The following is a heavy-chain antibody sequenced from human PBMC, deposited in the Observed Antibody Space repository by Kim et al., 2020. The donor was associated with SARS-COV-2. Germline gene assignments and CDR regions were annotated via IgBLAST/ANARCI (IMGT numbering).Heavy chain of an antibody. CDR1: GGSISSGGYY. Sequence: SETLSLTCTVSGGSISSGGYYWSWIRQHPGKGLEWIGYIYYSGSTYYNPSLKSRVTISVDTSKNQFSLKLSSVTAADTAVYYCARDREVSGGYLGRHNWFDPWGQGTLVTVSS. D-gene: IGHD2-15*01. CDR3: ARDREVSGGYLGRHNWFDP. CDR2: IYYSGST. J-gene: IGHJ5*02. V-gene: IGHV4-31*03.